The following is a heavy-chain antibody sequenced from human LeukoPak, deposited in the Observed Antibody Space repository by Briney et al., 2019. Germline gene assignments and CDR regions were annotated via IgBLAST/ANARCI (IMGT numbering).Heavy chain of an antibody. D-gene: IGHD1-1*01. CDR2: IYPGDYDT. CDR3: ARRLTTEETFDY. J-gene: IGHJ4*02. V-gene: IGHV5-51*01. CDR1: GYTFTTYW. Sequence: GESLRISCKGSGYTFTTYWIAWVRQMPGKGLEWMGIIYPGDYDTRYSPSFQGKITISADKSINTAYLQWNSLRASDTAMYYCARRLTTEETFDYWGQGTLVTVSS.